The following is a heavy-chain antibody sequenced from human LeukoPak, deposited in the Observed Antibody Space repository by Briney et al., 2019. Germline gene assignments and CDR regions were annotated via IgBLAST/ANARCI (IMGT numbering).Heavy chain of an antibody. CDR2: ITSSSSDI. D-gene: IGHD6-13*01. Sequence: GGSLRLSCAASAFTFSSYSTNSVRQAPGKGLEWGSSITSSSSDIYYADSVKGRFTISRDNAKNSLYLQMNSLRAEDTAVYYCARNGVGSSWLNYYYGMDVWGQGTTVTVSS. V-gene: IGHV3-21*01. CDR3: ARNGVGSSWLNYYYGMDV. J-gene: IGHJ6*02. CDR1: AFTFSSYS.